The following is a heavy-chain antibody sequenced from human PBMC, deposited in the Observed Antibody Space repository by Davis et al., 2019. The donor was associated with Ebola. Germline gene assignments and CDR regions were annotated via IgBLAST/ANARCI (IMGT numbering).Heavy chain of an antibody. Sequence: PGGSLRLSCTASGFTFGDYAMSWFRQAPGKGLEWVANIKQDGSEKYYVDSVKGRFTISRDNAKNSLYLQMNSLRADDTAVYYCARGDGDRYDYWGQGTLVTVSS. CDR1: GFTFGDYA. J-gene: IGHJ4*02. CDR2: IKQDGSEK. CDR3: ARGDGDRYDY. V-gene: IGHV3-7*01. D-gene: IGHD4-17*01.